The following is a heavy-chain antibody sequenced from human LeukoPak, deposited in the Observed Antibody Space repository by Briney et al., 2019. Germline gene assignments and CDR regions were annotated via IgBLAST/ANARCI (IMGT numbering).Heavy chain of an antibody. J-gene: IGHJ6*04. Sequence: SETLSLTCTVSGGSISSYYWSWIRHPPGKGLEWIGSIYYSGSTNYNPSLKSRVTISVDTSKNQFSLKLRSVTAADTAVYYCARDMKVYGSGSYYRYYYYGMDVWGKGTTVTVSS. D-gene: IGHD3-10*01. V-gene: IGHV4-59*01. CDR2: IYYSGST. CDR1: GGSISSYY. CDR3: ARDMKVYGSGSYYRYYYYGMDV.